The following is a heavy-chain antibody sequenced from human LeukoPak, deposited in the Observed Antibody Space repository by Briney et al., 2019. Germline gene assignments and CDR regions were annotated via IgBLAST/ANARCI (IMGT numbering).Heavy chain of an antibody. V-gene: IGHV4-59*08. CDR1: GGSISSYY. D-gene: IGHD6-13*01. CDR2: FYYSGST. Sequence: SETLSLTCTVSGGSISSYYWTWIRQPPGKGLEWIGFFYYSGSTNYNPSPKSRVTISVDTSKNQFSLKLISVTAADTAVYYCARQRTYSSTFDPWGQGTLVTVSS. J-gene: IGHJ5*02. CDR3: ARQRTYSSTFDP.